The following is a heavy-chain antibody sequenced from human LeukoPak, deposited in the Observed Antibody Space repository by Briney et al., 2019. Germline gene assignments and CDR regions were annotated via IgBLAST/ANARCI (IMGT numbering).Heavy chain of an antibody. CDR1: GGSISSGNW. J-gene: IGHJ4*02. D-gene: IGHD1-26*01. CDR3: ARDTCKGDQGELPCADY. CDR2: IYHSGIT. Sequence: SETLSLTCAVSGGSISSGNWWSWVRQPPRKGLEWLGEIYHSGITNYNPSLKSRVTIPVDKSKNHFSLKLSSVTAADTAVYYCARDTCKGDQGELPCADYWGQGTLVTVSS. V-gene: IGHV4-4*02.